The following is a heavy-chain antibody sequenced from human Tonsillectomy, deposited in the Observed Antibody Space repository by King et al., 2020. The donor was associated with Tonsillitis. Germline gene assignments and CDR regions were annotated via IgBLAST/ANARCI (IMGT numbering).Heavy chain of an antibody. J-gene: IGHJ4*02. V-gene: IGHV5-51*01. D-gene: IGHD3-22*01. CDR2: IYPGDSDT. CDR1: GYSFTSYW. CDR3: ARPRHRKTSDYYDSSGYYYALDY. Sequence: VQLVESGAEVKKPGESLKISCKGSGYSFTSYWIGWVRQMPGKGLEWMGIIYPGDSDTRYSPSFQGQVTISADKSISTAYLQWSSLKASDTAMYYCARPRHRKTSDYYDSSGYYYALDYWGQGTLVTVSS.